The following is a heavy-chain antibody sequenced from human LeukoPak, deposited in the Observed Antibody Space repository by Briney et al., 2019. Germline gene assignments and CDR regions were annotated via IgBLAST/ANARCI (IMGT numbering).Heavy chain of an antibody. CDR1: GFSLSPSGVG. CDR2: IYRNDDK. V-gene: IGHV2-5*01. CDR3: ARRKVGGNSVEFDY. J-gene: IGHJ4*02. Sequence: SGPTLVKPPQTLTLTCTCSGFSLSPSGVGVGWIRQPPGKALEWLALIYRNDDKRYTPSLKSRLTITKDTSKNQVVLTMTNMDPVDTATYFCARRKVGGNSVEFDYWGQGIMVTVSS. D-gene: IGHD4-23*01.